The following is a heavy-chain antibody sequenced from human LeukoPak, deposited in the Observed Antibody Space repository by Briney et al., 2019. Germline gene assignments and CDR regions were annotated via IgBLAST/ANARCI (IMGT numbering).Heavy chain of an antibody. CDR3: AREGPTVTTWYFDL. CDR2: INHSGST. V-gene: IGHV4-34*01. D-gene: IGHD4-17*01. J-gene: IGHJ2*01. Sequence: SETLSLTCAVYGGSFSGYYWSWIRQPPGKGLEWIGEINHSGSTNYNPSLKSRVTISVDTSKNQFSLKMSPVTAADTAVYYCAREGPTVTTWYFDLWGRGTLVTVSS. CDR1: GGSFSGYY.